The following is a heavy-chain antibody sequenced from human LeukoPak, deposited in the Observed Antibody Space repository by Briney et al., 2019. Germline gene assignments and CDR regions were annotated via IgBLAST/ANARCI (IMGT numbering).Heavy chain of an antibody. J-gene: IGHJ4*02. CDR2: ISSNGGST. V-gene: IGHV3-64D*09. CDR1: GFTFGNYA. D-gene: IGHD6-19*01. CDR3: VIKTTKAIAVADYYFDY. Sequence: GGSLRLSCAASGFTFGNYAMSWVRQAPGKGLEYVSAISSNGGSTYYADSVKGRFTISRDNSKNTLYLQMSSLRAEDTAVYYCVIKTTKAIAVADYYFDYWGQGTLVTVSS.